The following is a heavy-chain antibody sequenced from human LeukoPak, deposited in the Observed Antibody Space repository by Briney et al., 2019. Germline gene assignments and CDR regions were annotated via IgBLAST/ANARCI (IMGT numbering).Heavy chain of an antibody. Sequence: PSQTLSLTCTVSGGSISSGSYYWSWIRQPAGQGLEWIGRIYTSGSTNYNPSLKSRVTISVDTSKNQFSLKLSSVTAADTAVYYCARGIYGDFDYWGQGTLVTVSS. CDR2: IYTSGST. J-gene: IGHJ4*02. V-gene: IGHV4-61*02. CDR3: ARGIYGDFDY. D-gene: IGHD4-17*01. CDR1: GGSISSGSYY.